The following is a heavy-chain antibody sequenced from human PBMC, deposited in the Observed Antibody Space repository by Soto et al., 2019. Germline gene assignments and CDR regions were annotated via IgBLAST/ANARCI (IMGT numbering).Heavy chain of an antibody. CDR3: ARDGRSGSYYDALDSYYYYYGMDV. V-gene: IGHV3-7*01. J-gene: IGHJ6*02. CDR2: IKQDGSEK. CDR1: GFTFSSYW. Sequence: GGSLRLSCAASGFTFSSYWMSWVRQAPGKGLEWVANIKQDGSEKYYVDSVKGRFTISRDNAKNSLYLQMNSLRAEDTAVYYCARDGRSGSYYDALDSYYYYYGMDVWGQGTTVTVSS. D-gene: IGHD3-10*01.